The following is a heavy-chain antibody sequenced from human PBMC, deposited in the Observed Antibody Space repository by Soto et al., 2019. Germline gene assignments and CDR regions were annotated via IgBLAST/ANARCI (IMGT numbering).Heavy chain of an antibody. CDR1: GFTCSNYG. Sequence: GGSLILSCAASGFTCSNYGMHWVRQAPGKGLEWVAVIWYDGSNKYYGDSVKGRFTISRDYSKNTLFLQMNSLRADDTALYYCARDSDYGSNSGWLDPWGQGTLVTVCS. V-gene: IGHV3-33*01. CDR2: IWYDGSNK. D-gene: IGHD4-17*01. J-gene: IGHJ5*02. CDR3: ARDSDYGSNSGWLDP.